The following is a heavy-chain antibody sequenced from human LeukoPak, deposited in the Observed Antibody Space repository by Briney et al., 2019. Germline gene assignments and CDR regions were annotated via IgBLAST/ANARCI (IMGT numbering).Heavy chain of an antibody. Sequence: SGTLSLTCAVSGGSISSSNWWSWVRQPPGKGLEWIGEIYHSGSTNYNPSLKSRVTISVDTSKNQFSLKLSSVTAADTAVYYCARGRERGLCRNWYYWGQGTLVTVSS. CDR1: GGSISSSNW. V-gene: IGHV4-4*02. CDR3: ARGRERGLCRNWYY. CDR2: IYHSGST. J-gene: IGHJ4*02. D-gene: IGHD3/OR15-3a*01.